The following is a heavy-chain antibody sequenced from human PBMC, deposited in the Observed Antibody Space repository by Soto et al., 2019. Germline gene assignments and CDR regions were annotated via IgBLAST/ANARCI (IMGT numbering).Heavy chain of an antibody. CDR2: IYYSGST. V-gene: IGHV4-59*01. CDR3: ARTYDGSGPNSGGYGFDI. D-gene: IGHD3-22*01. J-gene: IGHJ3*02. Sequence: SETLSLTCSVSGGSISSYYWSWIRQPPGKGLEWIGYIYYSGSTNYNPSLKSRVTISVDTSKNQFSLKLSSVTAADTAVYYCARTYDGSGPNSGGYGFDIWGQGTMVT. CDR1: GGSISSYY.